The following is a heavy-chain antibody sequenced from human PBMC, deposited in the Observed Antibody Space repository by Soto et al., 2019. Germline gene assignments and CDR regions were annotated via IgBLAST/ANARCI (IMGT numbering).Heavy chain of an antibody. CDR2: IYYSGST. Sequence: PSETLSLTCTVSGGSISSGGYYWSWIRQHPGKGLEWIGYIYYSGSTYYNPSLKSRVTISVDTSKNQFSLKLSSVTAADTAVYYCASSIAVAGITNWFDPWGQGTLVTV. V-gene: IGHV4-31*03. CDR1: GGSISSGGYY. CDR3: ASSIAVAGITNWFDP. J-gene: IGHJ5*02. D-gene: IGHD6-19*01.